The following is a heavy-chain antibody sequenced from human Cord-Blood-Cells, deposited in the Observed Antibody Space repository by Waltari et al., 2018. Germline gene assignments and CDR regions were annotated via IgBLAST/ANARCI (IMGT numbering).Heavy chain of an antibody. D-gene: IGHD1-26*01. CDR1: GGSISSYY. CDR3: ASQGDSGSYGAFDI. CDR2: IYYSGST. Sequence: LVKPSETLSLTCTVSGGSISSYYWSWIRQPPGKGLEWIGYIYYSGSTNYNPSLKSRVTISVDTSKNQFSLKLSSVTAADTAMYYCASQGDSGSYGAFDIWGQGTMVTVSS. J-gene: IGHJ3*02. V-gene: IGHV4-59*08.